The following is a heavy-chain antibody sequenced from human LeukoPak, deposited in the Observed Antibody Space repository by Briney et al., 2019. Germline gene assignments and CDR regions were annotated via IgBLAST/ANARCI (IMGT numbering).Heavy chain of an antibody. CDR3: ARGMYYYDSSGYSDY. CDR2: INSDGSST. CDR1: GFTFSSYW. V-gene: IGHV3-74*01. Sequence: GGSLRLSCAASGFTFSSYWMHWVRQAPGKGLVWVSRINSDGSSTSYADSVKGRFTIPRDNAKNTLYLQMNSLRAEDTAVYYCARGMYYYDSSGYSDYWGQGTLVTVSS. D-gene: IGHD3-22*01. J-gene: IGHJ4*02.